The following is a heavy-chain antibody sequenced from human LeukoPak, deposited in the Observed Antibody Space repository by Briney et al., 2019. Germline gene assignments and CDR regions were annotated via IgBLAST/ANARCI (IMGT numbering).Heavy chain of an antibody. CDR2: IYYSGST. V-gene: IGHV4-59*01. D-gene: IGHD2-2*01. Sequence: SETLSPTCTVSGGSISSYYWSWIRQPPGKGLEWIGYIYYSGSTNYNPSLKSRVTISVDTSKNQFSLKLSSVTAADTAVYYCARDGCSSTSCHDAFDLWGQGTMVTVSS. CDR1: GGSISSYY. CDR3: ARDGCSSTSCHDAFDL. J-gene: IGHJ3*01.